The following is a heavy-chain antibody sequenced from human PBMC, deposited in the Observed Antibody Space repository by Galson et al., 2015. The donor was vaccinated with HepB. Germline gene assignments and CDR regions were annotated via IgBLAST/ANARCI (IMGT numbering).Heavy chain of an antibody. V-gene: IGHV3-48*01. CDR3: VKEGAAIFGLGTWFDP. D-gene: IGHD3-3*01. CDR2: ISATGTTI. CDR1: GFTFSSYN. Sequence: LRLSCAASGFTFSSYNMNWVRQAPGKGLEWISYISATGTTIFYADSVKGRVTISRDNDKNSLYLQMNSLRAEDTALYYCVKEGAAIFGLGTWFDPWGQGTLVTVST. J-gene: IGHJ5*02.